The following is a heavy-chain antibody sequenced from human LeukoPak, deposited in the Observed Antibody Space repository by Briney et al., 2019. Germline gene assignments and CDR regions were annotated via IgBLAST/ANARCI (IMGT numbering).Heavy chain of an antibody. D-gene: IGHD5-24*01. CDR1: GFTFSNYA. CDR3: ARDWVEMATIYYSDAFGI. CDR2: MSYDGTNK. Sequence: GGSLRLSCAASGFTFSNYAMHWVRQAPGKGLEWVAVMSYDGTNKYYADSVKGRFTISRDNSENTLYLQMNSLRAEDTAVYYCARDWVEMATIYYSDAFGIWGQGTMVTVSS. J-gene: IGHJ3*02. V-gene: IGHV3-30-3*01.